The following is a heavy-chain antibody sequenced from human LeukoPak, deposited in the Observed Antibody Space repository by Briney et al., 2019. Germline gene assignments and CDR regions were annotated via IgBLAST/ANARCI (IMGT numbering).Heavy chain of an antibody. D-gene: IGHD5-24*01. CDR3: ARGRDGSQSPIDD. J-gene: IGHJ4*02. CDR1: GLTFSSYN. V-gene: IGHV3-21*01. Sequence: GGSLRLSCAASGLTFSSYNMNWVRQAPGKGLEWVSSISSSSGYIYYADSVRGRFTISRDNAKNSLYLQMNSLRAEDTAVYYCARGRDGSQSPIDDWGQGTLVTVSS. CDR2: ISSSSGYI.